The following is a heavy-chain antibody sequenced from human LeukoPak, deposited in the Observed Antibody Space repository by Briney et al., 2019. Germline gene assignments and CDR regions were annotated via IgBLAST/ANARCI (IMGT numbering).Heavy chain of an antibody. V-gene: IGHV4-39*01. CDR1: GGSISSSSYY. D-gene: IGHD1-26*01. Sequence: SETLSLTCTVSGGSISSSSYYWGWIRQPPGKGLEWVGSIYYSGSTYYNPSLKSRVAISVDTSKNQFSLKLRSVTAADTAVYYCGHSGSYYLFDYWGQGTLVTVSS. CDR2: IYYSGST. CDR3: GHSGSYYLFDY. J-gene: IGHJ4*02.